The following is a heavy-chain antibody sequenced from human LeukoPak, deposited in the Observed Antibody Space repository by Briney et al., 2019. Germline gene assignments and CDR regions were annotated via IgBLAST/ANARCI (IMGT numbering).Heavy chain of an antibody. CDR2: IKQHGSEK. J-gene: IGHJ4*02. D-gene: IGHD2-2*01. Sequence: PGGSLRLSCAASGFTFSSYWMSWVRQAPGKGLEWVANIKQHGSEKYYVDSVKGRFTISRDNAKNSLYLQMNSLRAEDTAMYYCASASRYCSSTSCLSFDNWGQGTLVTVSS. CDR1: GFTFSSYW. V-gene: IGHV3-7*03. CDR3: ASASRYCSSTSCLSFDN.